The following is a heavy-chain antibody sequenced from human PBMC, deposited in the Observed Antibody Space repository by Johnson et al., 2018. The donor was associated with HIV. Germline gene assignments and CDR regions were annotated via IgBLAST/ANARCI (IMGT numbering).Heavy chain of an antibody. CDR3: ARGGEQDYGDYSWSDDAVDI. CDR1: GFTFSSYA. CDR2: ISGSGGST. V-gene: IGHV3-23*04. D-gene: IGHD4-17*01. Sequence: VQLVESGGGLVQPGGSLRLSCAASGFTFSSYAMSWVRQAPGKGLEWVSAISGSGGSTYYADSVKGRFTISRDNSKNTLYLQMNSLRAEDTAVYYCARGGEQDYGDYSWSDDAVDIWGQGTMVTVSS. J-gene: IGHJ3*02.